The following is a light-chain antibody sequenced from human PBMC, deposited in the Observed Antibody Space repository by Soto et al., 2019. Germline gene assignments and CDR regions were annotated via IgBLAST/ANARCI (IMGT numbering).Light chain of an antibody. V-gene: IGKV3-20*01. J-gene: IGKJ3*01. CDR1: QSVSSSY. Sequence: DIVMTQSPGTLSSSPGERATLSCRASQSVSSSYLAWYQQKPGQAPRLLIYGATSRATGIPDRFRGSGSGTDFPLTISSLEPEDFAVYYCQQYYSSQLTFGPGTNVEIK. CDR2: GAT. CDR3: QQYYSSQLT.